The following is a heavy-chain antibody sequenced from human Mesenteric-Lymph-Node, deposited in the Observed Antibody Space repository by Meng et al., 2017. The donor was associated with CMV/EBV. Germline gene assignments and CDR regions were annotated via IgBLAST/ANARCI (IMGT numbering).Heavy chain of an antibody. CDR3: AKGSALGYFDY. Sequence: GESLKISCAASGFTFSSYAMHWVRQAPGKGLEWVAVISYDGSNKYYADSVKGRFTISRDNSKKMLYLQMNSLRAEDTAVYYCAKGSALGYFDYWGQGTLVTVSS. CDR1: GFTFSSYA. V-gene: IGHV3-30-3*01. CDR2: ISYDGSNK. J-gene: IGHJ4*02. D-gene: IGHD3-16*01.